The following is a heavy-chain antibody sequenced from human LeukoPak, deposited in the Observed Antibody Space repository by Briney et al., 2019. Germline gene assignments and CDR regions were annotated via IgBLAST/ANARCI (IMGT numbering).Heavy chain of an antibody. CDR3: ARDSYDSSGYEEED. D-gene: IGHD3-22*01. V-gene: IGHV4-59*01. CDR1: GGSISSYY. CDR2: IYYSGST. Sequence: SETLSLTCTVSGGSISSYYWSWIRQPPGKGLEWIGYIYYSGSTNYNPSLKSRVTISVDTSKNQFSLKLSSVTAADTAVYYCARDSYDSSGYEEEDWGQGTLVTVSS. J-gene: IGHJ4*02.